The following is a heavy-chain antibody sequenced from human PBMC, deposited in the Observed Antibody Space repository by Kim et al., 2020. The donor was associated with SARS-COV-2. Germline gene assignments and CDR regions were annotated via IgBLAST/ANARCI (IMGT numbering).Heavy chain of an antibody. CDR1: GFTFSSHA. CDR2: ISYDGSNK. Sequence: GGSLRLSCAASGFTFSSHAIHWVRQAPGKGLEWVAVISYDGSNKYYADSVKGRFTISRDNSKNTLSLQMTSLRAEDTAVYYCARDQGAIVATTPGAYWGQGTLVIVSS. CDR3: ARDQGAIVATTPGAY. V-gene: IGHV3-30-3*01. J-gene: IGHJ4*02. D-gene: IGHD5-12*01.